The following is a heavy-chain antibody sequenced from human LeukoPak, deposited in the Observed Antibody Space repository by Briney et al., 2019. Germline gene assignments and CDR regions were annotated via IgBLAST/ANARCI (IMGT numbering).Heavy chain of an antibody. J-gene: IGHJ4*02. Sequence: GGSLRLSCAASGFTFDDYAMHWVRQAPGKGLEWVSGISWNSGSIGYADSVKGRFTISRDNAKNSLYLQMNSLRAEDTAVYYCARERGSGWEEDYWGQGTLVTVSS. CDR3: ARERGSGWEEDY. CDR1: GFTFDDYA. D-gene: IGHD6-19*01. CDR2: ISWNSGSI. V-gene: IGHV3-9*01.